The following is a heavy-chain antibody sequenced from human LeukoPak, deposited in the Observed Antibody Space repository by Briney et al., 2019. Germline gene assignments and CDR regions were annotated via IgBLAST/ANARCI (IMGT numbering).Heavy chain of an antibody. V-gene: IGHV4-59*01. CDR2: IHYSGST. CDR1: SGSISRYY. J-gene: IGHJ6*02. Sequence: PSETLSLTCTVSSGSISRYYWSWIRQPPGKGLEWIGYIHYSGSTNYNPSLKSRVTISVDTSKNQFSLRLSSVTAADTAVYYCAREVYSSGSYGMDVWGQGTTVTVSS. D-gene: IGHD5-18*01. CDR3: AREVYSSGSYGMDV.